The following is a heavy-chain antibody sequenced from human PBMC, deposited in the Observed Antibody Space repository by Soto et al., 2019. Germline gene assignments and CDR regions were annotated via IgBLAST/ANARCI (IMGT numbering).Heavy chain of an antibody. D-gene: IGHD5-18*01. V-gene: IGHV4-59*01. J-gene: IGHJ4*02. CDR3: ASVDTAMGKGMGFDY. CDR1: GGSISSYY. Sequence: SETLSLTCTVSGGSISSYYWSWIRQPPGKGLEWIGYTYYSGSTNYNPSLKSRVTISVDTSKNQFSLKLSSVTAADTAVYYCASVDTAMGKGMGFDYWGQGTLVTVSS. CDR2: TYYSGST.